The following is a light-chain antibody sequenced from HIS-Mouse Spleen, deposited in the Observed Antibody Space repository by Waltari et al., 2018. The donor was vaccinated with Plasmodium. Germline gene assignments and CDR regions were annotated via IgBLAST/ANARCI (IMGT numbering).Light chain of an antibody. CDR2: WAS. V-gene: IGKV4-1*01. Sequence: DIVMTQSPDSLAVSLGERATINCKSSQSVLYSSNNKNYLAWYQQKPGPPPKLLIYWASTRESGVPDRFRGSGSWTDFTLTISSLQAEDVAVYYCQQYYSTPPYTFGQGTKLEIK. J-gene: IGKJ2*01. CDR3: QQYYSTPPYT. CDR1: QSVLYSSNNKNY.